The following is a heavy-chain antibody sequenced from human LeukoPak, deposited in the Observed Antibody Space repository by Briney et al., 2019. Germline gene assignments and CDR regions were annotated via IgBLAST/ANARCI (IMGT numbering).Heavy chain of an antibody. D-gene: IGHD3-16*02. CDR1: GYTFTGYY. J-gene: IGHJ3*02. CDR3: AREGDVWGSYRYYAFDI. V-gene: IGHV1-2*02. Sequence: ASVKVSCKASGYTFTGYYMHWVRQAPGQGLEWTGWINPNSGGTNYAQKFQGRVTMTRDTSISTAYMELSRLRSDDTAVYYCAREGDVWGSYRYYAFDIWGQGTMVTVSS. CDR2: INPNSGGT.